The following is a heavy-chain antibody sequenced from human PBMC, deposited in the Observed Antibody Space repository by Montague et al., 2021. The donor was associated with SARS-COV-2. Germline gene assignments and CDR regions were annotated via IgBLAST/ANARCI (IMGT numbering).Heavy chain of an antibody. D-gene: IGHD3-22*01. J-gene: IGHJ3*01. CDR1: GGSITNNIDY. V-gene: IGHV4-39*02. CDR2: IYYTGNT. Sequence: SETLSLTCTVSGGSITNNIDYWAWIRQPPGKGLEWIGSIYYTGNTYYNPSLKSRVTISVVTSKNYFTLKLSSVTAAETAVYYCARLKRYFDSSGSPSASDFWGQGTKVTVSS. CDR3: ARLKRYFDSSGSPSASDF.